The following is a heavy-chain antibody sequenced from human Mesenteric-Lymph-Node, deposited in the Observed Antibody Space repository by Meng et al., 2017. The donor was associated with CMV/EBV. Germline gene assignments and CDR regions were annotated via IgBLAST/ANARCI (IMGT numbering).Heavy chain of an antibody. D-gene: IGHD2-2*01. CDR3: ARARSPSSIVVPTPDY. J-gene: IGHJ4*02. CDR1: GFTFSSYE. Sequence: GESLKISCAASGFTFSSYEMNWVRQAPGKGLEWVPSITSTTTYIYYADSVKGRFTVSRDNAKNSLYLQMNSLRAEDTAVYYCARARSPSSIVVPTPDYWGQGTLVTVSS. V-gene: IGHV3-21*01. CDR2: ITSTTTYI.